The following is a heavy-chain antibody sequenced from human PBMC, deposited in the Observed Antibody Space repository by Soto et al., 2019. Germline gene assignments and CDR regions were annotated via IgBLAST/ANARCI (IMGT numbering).Heavy chain of an antibody. CDR1: GYTFTRYG. D-gene: IGHD3-16*01. CDR3: WADNAPFV. J-gene: IGHJ6*01. CDR2: ISVYNGNS. V-gene: IGHV1-18*01. Sequence: QVQLVQSGAEVKKPGASVKVSCKASGYTFTRYGISWVRQARGQGLEWMGWISVYNGNSNYAQKFQGRVTLTTDTSTSTAYMDLRSLKYDDTAVYDVWADNAPFVWGQGTTVTVSS.